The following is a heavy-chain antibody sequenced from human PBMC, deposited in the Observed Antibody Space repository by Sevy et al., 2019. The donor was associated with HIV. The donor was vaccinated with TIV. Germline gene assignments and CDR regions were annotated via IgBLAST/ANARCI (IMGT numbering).Heavy chain of an antibody. CDR3: ARGVNYDILTGYKIGEYYFDY. Sequence: GGSLRLSCAASGFTFSSYWMSWVRQAPGKGLEWAANIKQDGSEKYYVDSVKGRFTNSRDNPKNSLYLQMNSLRAEDTAVYYGARGVNYDILTGYKIGEYYFDYWGQGTLVTVSS. V-gene: IGHV3-7*01. CDR2: IKQDGSEK. J-gene: IGHJ4*02. D-gene: IGHD3-9*01. CDR1: GFTFSSYW.